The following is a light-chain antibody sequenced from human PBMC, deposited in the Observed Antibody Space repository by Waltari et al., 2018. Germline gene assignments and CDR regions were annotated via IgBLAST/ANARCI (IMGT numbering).Light chain of an antibody. CDR3: ISYTTSDTMI. Sequence: QSALTQPASVSGSPGQSITISCTGTSSDVGAYHYVSWYQQHPGKVPKLIIYDVSHRPSGVSFRFSGSKSDNTASLTISGLQAEDEADYYCISYTTSDTMIFGGGTKLTVL. CDR2: DVS. V-gene: IGLV2-14*03. J-gene: IGLJ2*01. CDR1: SSDVGAYHY.